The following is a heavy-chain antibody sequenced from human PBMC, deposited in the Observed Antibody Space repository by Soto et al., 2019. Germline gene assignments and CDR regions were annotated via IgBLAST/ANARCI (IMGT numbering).Heavy chain of an antibody. V-gene: IGHV3-64*04. CDR2: INTNGGSK. CDR1: GFTFSYYA. D-gene: IGHD6-6*01. CDR3: AKRSSSSTFDY. Sequence: GGSLRLSCSASGFTFSYYAMHWVRQAPGKGLQYVSAINTNGGSKYYVDSVKGRFTISRDNSKNTLYLQMNSLRAEDTAVYYCAKRSSSSTFDYWGQGTLVTVSS. J-gene: IGHJ4*02.